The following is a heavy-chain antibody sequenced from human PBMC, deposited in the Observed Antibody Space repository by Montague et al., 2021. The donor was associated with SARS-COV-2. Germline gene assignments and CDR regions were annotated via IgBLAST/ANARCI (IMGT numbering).Heavy chain of an antibody. D-gene: IGHD1-1*01. CDR3: AGHPFKSPWDPRPFDS. CDR2: LYYSGST. Sequence: SETLSLTCSVSGGSISTYYWTWIRQPSGKGLEWLAYLYYSGSTXXXPSXXXRVTISVDTSKNELSLKLSSVTAADTAVYFCAGHPFKSPWDPRPFDSWGQGALVIVSS. CDR1: GGSISTYY. V-gene: IGHV4-59*08. J-gene: IGHJ5*01.